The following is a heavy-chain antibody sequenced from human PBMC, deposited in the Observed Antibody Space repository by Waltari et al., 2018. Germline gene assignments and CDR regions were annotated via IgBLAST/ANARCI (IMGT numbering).Heavy chain of an antibody. V-gene: IGHV4-4*07. Sequence: QVQLQESGPGLMTPSETLSLTCTVSGGSISSSYWSWLRPPAGKGREFIGRIYPSVRTNYNTSLKSRVTMSVDTSKTQFSLKLSSVTAADTAVYYCARMTYYYGSGSYYRRSHFDYWGQGTLVTVSS. D-gene: IGHD3-10*01. J-gene: IGHJ4*02. CDR2: IYPSVRT. CDR3: ARMTYYYGSGSYYRRSHFDY. CDR1: GGSISSSY.